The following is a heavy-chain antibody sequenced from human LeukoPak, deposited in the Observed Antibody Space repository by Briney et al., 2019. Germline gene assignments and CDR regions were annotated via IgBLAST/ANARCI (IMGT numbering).Heavy chain of an antibody. V-gene: IGHV1-2*06. Sequence: ASVKVSCKASGYTFTSYAMHWVRQAPGQGIKWNGRITPSGGTNYPQNFQGRVGITRDTSITTAYMDLSRLTSDDTAVYYCARDRYGDGFAHFDYWGQGALVTVSS. CDR3: ARDRYGDGFAHFDY. J-gene: IGHJ4*02. CDR2: ITPSGGT. D-gene: IGHD5-24*01. CDR1: GYTFTSYA.